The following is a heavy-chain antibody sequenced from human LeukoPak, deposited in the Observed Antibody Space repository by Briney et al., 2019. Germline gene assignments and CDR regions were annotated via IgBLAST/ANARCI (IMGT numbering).Heavy chain of an antibody. V-gene: IGHV1-69*05. CDR2: IIPIFGTA. J-gene: IGHJ4*02. CDR1: GGTFSSYA. D-gene: IGHD5-18*01. CDR3: ATRGYSYAPTFDY. Sequence: ASVKVSCKASGGTFSSYAISWVRQAPGQGLEWMGGIIPIFGTANYAQKFQGRVTITTDESTSTAYMELSSLRSEDTAVYYCATRGYSYAPTFDYWGQGTLVTVSS.